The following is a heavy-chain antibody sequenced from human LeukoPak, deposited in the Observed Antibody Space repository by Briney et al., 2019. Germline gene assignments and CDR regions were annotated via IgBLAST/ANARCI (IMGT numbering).Heavy chain of an antibody. J-gene: IGHJ5*02. CDR2: IYYSGYT. Sequence: SETLSLTCTVSGGSISSGSYYWSWIRQPAGKGLEWIGSIYYSGYTYYNPSLKSRVTISVDTSKNQFSLKLSSVTAADTAVYYCARLVATSRFDPWGQGTLVTVSS. CDR1: GGSISSGSYY. CDR3: ARLVATSRFDP. V-gene: IGHV4-39*01. D-gene: IGHD5-12*01.